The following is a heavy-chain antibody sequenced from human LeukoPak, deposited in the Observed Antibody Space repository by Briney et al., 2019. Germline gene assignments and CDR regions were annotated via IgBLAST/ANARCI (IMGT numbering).Heavy chain of an antibody. J-gene: IGHJ4*02. CDR2: IYSGGST. V-gene: IGHV3-53*01. CDR1: GFTFSSYT. CDR3: ARVVDTAIPWEYYFDY. Sequence: QPGGSLRLSCAASGFTFSSYTMNWVRQAPGKGLEWVSVIYSGGSTYYADSVKGRFTISRDNSKNTLYLQMNSLRAEDTAVYYCARVVDTAIPWEYYFDYWGQGTLVTVSS. D-gene: IGHD5-18*01.